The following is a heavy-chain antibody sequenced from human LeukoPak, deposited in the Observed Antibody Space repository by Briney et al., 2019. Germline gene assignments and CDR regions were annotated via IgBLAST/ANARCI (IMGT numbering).Heavy chain of an antibody. Sequence: SETLSLTCTVSGGSISSSSYYWGWIRQPPGKGLEWIGSIYYSGSTYYNPSLKSRVTISVDTSKNQFSLKLSSVTAADTAVYYCARDSGLPDTLFDYWGQGTLGTVSS. CDR3: ARDSGLPDTLFDY. J-gene: IGHJ4*02. CDR2: IYYSGST. V-gene: IGHV4-39*02. D-gene: IGHD2-2*02. CDR1: GGSISSSSYY.